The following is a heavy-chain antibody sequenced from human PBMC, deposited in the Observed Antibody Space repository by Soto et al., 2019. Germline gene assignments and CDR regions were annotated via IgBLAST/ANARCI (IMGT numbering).Heavy chain of an antibody. CDR1: GFTFSRYI. J-gene: IGHJ5*02. CDR3: ARVGVVVPAAIGPYNWFDP. V-gene: IGHV3-21*01. D-gene: IGHD2-2*02. CDR2: ISSSSYI. Sequence: GGSLRRSWAASGFTFSRYIMNWVRQAPGKGLEWVSSISSSSYIYYADSVKGRFTISRDNAKNSLYLQMNSLRAEDTAVYYCARVGVVVPAAIGPYNWFDPWGQGTLVTVSS.